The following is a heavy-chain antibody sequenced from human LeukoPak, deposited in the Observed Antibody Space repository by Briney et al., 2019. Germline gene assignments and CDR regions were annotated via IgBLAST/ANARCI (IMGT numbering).Heavy chain of an antibody. J-gene: IGHJ4*02. V-gene: IGHV3-74*01. Sequence: PGGSLRLSCAASGFTFSSYWMHWVRQAPGKGLVWVSRINSDGSSTSYADSVKGRFTISRDNAKNTLYLQMNSLRAEDTAVYYCARDSQAHDHPFGDNYFDYWGQGTLVTVSS. D-gene: IGHD3-10*01. CDR1: GFTFSSYW. CDR2: INSDGSST. CDR3: ARDSQAHDHPFGDNYFDY.